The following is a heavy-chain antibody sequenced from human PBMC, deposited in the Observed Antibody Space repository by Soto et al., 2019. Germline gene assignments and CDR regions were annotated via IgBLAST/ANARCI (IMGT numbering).Heavy chain of an antibody. Sequence: EVQLVESGGGLVQPGRSLRLSCAASGFRFDDYGMHWVRQAPGKGLEWVSGISYYSGSIGYADSVKGRFTISRDNXKNSLYVQIDSLSSEDTALYFCAKSMVGAANGMDVWGQGTTGTGSS. D-gene: IGHD3-10*01. V-gene: IGHV3-9*01. J-gene: IGHJ6*02. CDR2: ISYYSGSI. CDR3: AKSMVGAANGMDV. CDR1: GFRFDDYG.